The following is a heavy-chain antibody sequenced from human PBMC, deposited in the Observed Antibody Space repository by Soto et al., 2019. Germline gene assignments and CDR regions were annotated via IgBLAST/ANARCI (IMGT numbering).Heavy chain of an antibody. CDR1: GFSFYTFA. Sequence: GGSLRLSCAASGFSFYTFAMSWVRQAPGKGPEWVSGLSGSGAARYYADSVKGRFTISRDNSKNTLYLQMNSLRAEDTAIYYCAKTSSASCRESPXYWSQGTLVTVSS. D-gene: IGHD6-6*01. CDR2: LSGSGAAR. V-gene: IGHV3-23*01. J-gene: IGHJ4*02. CDR3: AKTSSASCRESPXY.